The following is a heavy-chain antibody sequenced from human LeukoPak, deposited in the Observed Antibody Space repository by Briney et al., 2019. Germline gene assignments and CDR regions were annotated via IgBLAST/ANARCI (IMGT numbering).Heavy chain of an antibody. V-gene: IGHV1-2*02. CDR1: GYTFTGYY. D-gene: IGHD3-3*01. J-gene: IGHJ6*02. CDR2: INPNSGGT. Sequence: ASVKVSCKASGYTFTGYYMHWVRQAPGQGLEWMGWINPNSGGTNYAQKFQGRVTITADKSTSTAYMELSSLRSDDTAVYYCARDTITIFGVVISPLSIQEYGMDVWGQGTTVTVSS. CDR3: ARDTITIFGVVISPLSIQEYGMDV.